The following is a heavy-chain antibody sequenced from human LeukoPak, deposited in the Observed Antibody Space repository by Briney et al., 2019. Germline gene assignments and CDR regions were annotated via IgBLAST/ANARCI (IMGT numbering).Heavy chain of an antibody. J-gene: IGHJ4*02. D-gene: IGHD6-13*01. Sequence: GGSLRLSCAASGFTFSSYSMNWVRQAPWKGLEFVSSISSSSSFIYYADSVKGRFTISRDNAKKSLSLQMNSLRADDTAVYYCARGYSSSWYLDWGQGTLVTVSS. CDR3: ARGYSSSWYLD. V-gene: IGHV3-21*01. CDR2: ISSSSSFI. CDR1: GFTFSSYS.